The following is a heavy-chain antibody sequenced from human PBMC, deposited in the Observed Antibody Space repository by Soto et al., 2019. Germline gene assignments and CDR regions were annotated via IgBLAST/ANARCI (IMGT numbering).Heavy chain of an antibody. CDR3: VRSIAAAGRNWYFDL. V-gene: IGHV3-11*06. CDR1: GFTFSDYY. D-gene: IGHD6-13*01. Sequence: QVQLVESGGGLVKPGGSLRLSCAASGFTFSDYYMSWIRQAPGKGLEWVSYISSSSSYTNYADSVKGRFTISRDNAKNSLYLQMNSLRAEDTAVYYCVRSIAAAGRNWYFDLWGRGTLVTVSS. J-gene: IGHJ2*01. CDR2: ISSSSSYT.